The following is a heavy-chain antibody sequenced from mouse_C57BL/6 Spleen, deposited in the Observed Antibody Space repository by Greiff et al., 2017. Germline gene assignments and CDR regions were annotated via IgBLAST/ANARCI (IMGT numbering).Heavy chain of an antibody. V-gene: IGHV1-54*01. Sequence: QVQLQQSGAELVRPGTSVKVSCKASGYAFTNYLIEWVKQRPGQGLEWIGVINPGSGGTNYNEKFKGKATLTADKSSSTAYMQLSSLTSEDSAVYVCARGGGGDWFAYWGQGTVVTVSA. CDR1: GYAFTNYL. J-gene: IGHJ3*01. CDR2: INPGSGGT. CDR3: ARGGGGDWFAY.